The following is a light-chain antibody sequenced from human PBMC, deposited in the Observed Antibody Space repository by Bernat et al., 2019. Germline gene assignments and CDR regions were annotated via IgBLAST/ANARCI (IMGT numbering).Light chain of an antibody. CDR1: SSDVGGYNY. CDR2: DVS. V-gene: IGLV2-14*03. Sequence: QSALTQPASVSGSPGQSITISCTGTSSDVGGYNYVSWYQQHPGKDPKLMIFDVSNRPSGVSNRLSASKSGNTASLTISGLQAEDEADYYCSSYTSSSLFVFGIGTKVTVL. CDR3: SSYTSSSLFV. J-gene: IGLJ1*01.